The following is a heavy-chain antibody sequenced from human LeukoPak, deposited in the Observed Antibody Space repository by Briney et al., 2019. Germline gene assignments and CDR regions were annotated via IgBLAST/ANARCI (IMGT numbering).Heavy chain of an antibody. CDR2: ISSSSSYI. Sequence: GGSLRLSCAASGFTFSSYSMNSVRQAPGKGLEWVSSISSSSSYIYYADSVKGRFTISRDNAKNSLYLQMNSLRAEDTAVYYCARGYCSGGSCYGGYWGQGTLVTVSS. CDR3: ARGYCSGGSCYGGY. J-gene: IGHJ4*02. D-gene: IGHD2-15*01. CDR1: GFTFSSYS. V-gene: IGHV3-21*01.